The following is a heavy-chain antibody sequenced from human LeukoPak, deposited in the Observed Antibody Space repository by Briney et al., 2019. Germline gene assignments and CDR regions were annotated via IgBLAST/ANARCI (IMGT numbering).Heavy chain of an antibody. D-gene: IGHD2-15*01. CDR3: ARQGGVYCSGGSCLAFDY. CDR2: IYYSGST. V-gene: IGHV4-59*08. Sequence: SETLSLTCTVSGGSISSYYWSWIRQPPGKGLEWIGYIYYSGSTNYSPSLKSRVTISVDTSKNQFSLKLSSVTAADTAVYYCARQGGVYCSGGSCLAFDYWGQGTLVTVSS. CDR1: GGSISSYY. J-gene: IGHJ4*02.